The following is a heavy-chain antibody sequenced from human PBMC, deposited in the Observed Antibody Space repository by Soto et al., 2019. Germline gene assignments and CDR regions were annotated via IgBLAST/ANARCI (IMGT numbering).Heavy chain of an antibody. V-gene: IGHV3-7*01. D-gene: IGHD2-8*01. CDR2: IKQDGSEK. CDR1: GFTFSSYW. Sequence: PGGSLRLSCAASGFTFSSYWMSWVRQAPGKGLEWVANIKQDGSEKYYVDSVKGRFTISRDNAKNSLYLQMNSLRAEDTAVYYCARDPIVLMVYAPRDYYYYYGMDVWGQGTTVTVSS. CDR3: ARDPIVLMVYAPRDYYYYYGMDV. J-gene: IGHJ6*02.